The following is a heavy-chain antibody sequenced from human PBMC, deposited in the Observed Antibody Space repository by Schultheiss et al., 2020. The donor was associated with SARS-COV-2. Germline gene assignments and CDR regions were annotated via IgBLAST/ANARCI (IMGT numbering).Heavy chain of an antibody. CDR3: ARIPRYYYGSGSYYQGDY. Sequence: ASVKVSCKASGYTFTSYGISWVRQAPGQGLEWMGWISAYNGNTNYAQKLQGRVTMTTDTSTSTAYMELRSLRSDDTAVYYCARIPRYYYGSGSYYQGDYWGQGTLVTVSS. J-gene: IGHJ4*02. D-gene: IGHD3-10*01. CDR2: ISAYNGNT. V-gene: IGHV1-18*01. CDR1: GYTFTSYG.